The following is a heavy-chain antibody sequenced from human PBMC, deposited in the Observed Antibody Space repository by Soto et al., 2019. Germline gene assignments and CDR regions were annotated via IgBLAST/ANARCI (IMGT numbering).Heavy chain of an antibody. CDR2: TYYTSKWYN. Sequence: SQTLSLTCVISGDSVSSNSAAWNWIRQSPSRGLEWLARTYYTSKWYNDYAVSVKSRITINADASKNQFSLQLNSVTPEDTAVYSCERVSIIGSYSQFDYWGQGTLVTVSS. V-gene: IGHV6-1*01. D-gene: IGHD1-26*01. CDR3: ERVSIIGSYSQFDY. J-gene: IGHJ4*01. CDR1: GDSVSSNSAA.